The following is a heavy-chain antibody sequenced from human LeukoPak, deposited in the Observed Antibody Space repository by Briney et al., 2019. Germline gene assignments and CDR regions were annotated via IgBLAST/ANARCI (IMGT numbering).Heavy chain of an antibody. CDR2: ISSSSSTI. V-gene: IGHV3-48*04. CDR3: ARDSYGSGSPPVGYFDY. Sequence: PGGSLRLSCAASGFTFSSYSMNWVRQAPGKGLEWVSYISSSSSTIYYADSVKGRFTISRDNAKNSLYLQMNSLRAEDTAVYYCARDSYGSGSPPVGYFDYWGQGTLVTVSS. D-gene: IGHD3-10*01. CDR1: GFTFSSYS. J-gene: IGHJ4*02.